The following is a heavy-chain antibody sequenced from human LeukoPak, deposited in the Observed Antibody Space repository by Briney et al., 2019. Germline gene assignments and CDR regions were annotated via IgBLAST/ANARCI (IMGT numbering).Heavy chain of an antibody. Sequence: PGGSLRLSCAASGFTFSNYGMHWVRQAPGKGLEWVAGISYDGSNKYYADSVKGRFTISRDNSKNTLYLQMNSLRAEDTAVYYCARDGRCSSTSCYVLEVFDYWGQGTLVTVSS. CDR2: ISYDGSNK. V-gene: IGHV3-30*03. J-gene: IGHJ4*02. D-gene: IGHD2-2*01. CDR3: ARDGRCSSTSCYVLEVFDY. CDR1: GFTFSNYG.